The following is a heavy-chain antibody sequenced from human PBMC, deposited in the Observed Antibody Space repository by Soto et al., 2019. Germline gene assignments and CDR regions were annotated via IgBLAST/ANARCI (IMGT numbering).Heavy chain of an antibody. J-gene: IGHJ4*02. CDR3: AKDLSPIVYRSSEY. CDR2: ISGTVVST. CDR1: GFTFSIYS. V-gene: IGHV3-23*01. Sequence: HPGGSLRLSCAASGFTFSIYSISWVRQAPWKGLAWVSAISGTVVSTYYADSVKGRFTISRDNSKNTLYLQMNSLRAEDTAVYYCAKDLSPIVYRSSEYWGQGTRVTVYS. D-gene: IGHD6-6*01.